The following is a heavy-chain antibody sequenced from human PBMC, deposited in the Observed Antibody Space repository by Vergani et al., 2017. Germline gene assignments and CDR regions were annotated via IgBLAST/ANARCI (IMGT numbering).Heavy chain of an antibody. CDR1: GFTFSDYY. CDR2: ISSSGSTI. D-gene: IGHD6-6*01. J-gene: IGHJ6*02. V-gene: IGHV3-11*01. Sequence: QVQLVESGGGLVKPGGSLRLSCAASGFTFSDYYMSWIRQAPGKGLEWVSYISSSGSTIYYADSVKGRFTISRDNAKNSLYLQMNSLRAEDTAVYYCAKRNQYSSSSPYYYYYGMDVWGQGTTVTVSS. CDR3: AKRNQYSSSSPYYYYYGMDV.